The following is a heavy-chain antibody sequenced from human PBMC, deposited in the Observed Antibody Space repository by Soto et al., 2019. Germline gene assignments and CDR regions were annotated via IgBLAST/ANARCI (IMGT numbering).Heavy chain of an antibody. V-gene: IGHV3-53*04. Sequence: EVQLVESGGGLVQPGGSLRLSCAASGFTVSSNYMSWVRQAPGKGLEWVSIIYSGGSTYYADSVKGRFTISRHNSKNTLYLQMNSLRAEDTAVYYCALTGYSGSDLIEYYFDYWGQGTLVTVSS. CDR2: IYSGGST. J-gene: IGHJ4*02. CDR1: GFTVSSNY. CDR3: ALTGYSGSDLIEYYFDY. D-gene: IGHD5-12*01.